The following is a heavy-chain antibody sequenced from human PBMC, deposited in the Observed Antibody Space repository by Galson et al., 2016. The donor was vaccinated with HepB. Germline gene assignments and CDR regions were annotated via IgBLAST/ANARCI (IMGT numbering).Heavy chain of an antibody. D-gene: IGHD6-25*01. CDR2: ISYDGSDR. Sequence: SLRLSCAAFEFTFRNYALHWVRQAPGKGLEWVSFISYDGSDRDYADSVKGRFIISRGDSRNTLFLQMDSLRVEDTAFYYCASRRGSGYVPIDYWGQGTLVIVSS. CDR3: ASRRGSGYVPIDY. J-gene: IGHJ4*02. CDR1: EFTFRNYA. V-gene: IGHV3-30*04.